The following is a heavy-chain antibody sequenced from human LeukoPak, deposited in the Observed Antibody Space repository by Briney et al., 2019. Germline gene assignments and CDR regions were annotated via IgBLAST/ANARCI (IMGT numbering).Heavy chain of an antibody. CDR1: GYTFTDNY. V-gene: IGHV1-2*02. Sequence: ASVKVSCKASGYTFTDNYMHWVRQAPGQGFEWMGWINPNVGGTNYAQKFQGRVSMTSDTSISTVYMELTSLTSDDTAVYYCARDFGIHFDYWGQGTLVTVSS. D-gene: IGHD3-10*01. CDR2: INPNVGGT. CDR3: ARDFGIHFDY. J-gene: IGHJ4*02.